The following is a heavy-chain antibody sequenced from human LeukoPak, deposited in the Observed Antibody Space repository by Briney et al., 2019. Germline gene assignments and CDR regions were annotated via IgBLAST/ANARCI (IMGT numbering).Heavy chain of an antibody. CDR3: ARGHGISDY. Sequence: GGSLRLSCAASGFTFSSYSMTWVRQAPGKGLEWVSYISSSSSYIYYADSVKGRFTISRDNAKNSLYLQMNSLRAEDTAVYYCARGHGISDYWGQGTLVTVSS. V-gene: IGHV3-21*01. CDR1: GFTFSSYS. J-gene: IGHJ4*02. CDR2: ISSSSSYI.